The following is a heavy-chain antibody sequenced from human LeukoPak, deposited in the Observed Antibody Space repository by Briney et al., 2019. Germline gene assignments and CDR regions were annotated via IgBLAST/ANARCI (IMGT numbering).Heavy chain of an antibody. Sequence: SLRLSCAGSGFIFNNYAMHWVRQPPGKGLEWVSGISWNSGSIDYADSVKGRFTISRDNAKNSLYLQMNSLRVEDTAFYTSGPNPDSLHWGQGALVTVSS. J-gene: IGHJ4*02. D-gene: IGHD1-14*01. V-gene: IGHV3-9*01. CDR2: ISWNSGSI. CDR3: GPNPDSLH. CDR1: GFIFNNYA.